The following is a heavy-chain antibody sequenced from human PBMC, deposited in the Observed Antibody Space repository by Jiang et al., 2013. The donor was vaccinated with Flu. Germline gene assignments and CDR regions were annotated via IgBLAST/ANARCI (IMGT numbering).Heavy chain of an antibody. D-gene: IGHD5-18*01. V-gene: IGHV1-69*01. J-gene: IGHJ4*02. CDR2: IIPIYGTT. CDR3: ARDQGLGYTYGYGPFDY. CDR1: GGTFSGYA. Sequence: GAEVKKPGSSVRVSCRASGGTFSGYAFSWVRQAPGQGLEWMGGIIPIYGTTQYAQKFQGRVTITADESTSTTYMDLRSLTSEDTAVFYCARDQGLGYTYGYGPFDYWGQGTLVTVSS.